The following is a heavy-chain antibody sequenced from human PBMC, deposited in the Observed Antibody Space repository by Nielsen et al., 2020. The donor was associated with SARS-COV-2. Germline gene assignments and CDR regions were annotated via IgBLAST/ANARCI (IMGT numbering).Heavy chain of an antibody. J-gene: IGHJ4*02. CDR2: ISGDATVP. D-gene: IGHD3-3*01. V-gene: IGHV3-74*01. Sequence: WIRQPPGKGLVWVSHISGDATVPDYADSVKGRFTISRDNAKNTLFLQMNSLRAEDTAVYYCAKDPNDFWSGYLYAVGDYWGQGTLVTVSS. CDR3: AKDPNDFWSGYLYAVGDY.